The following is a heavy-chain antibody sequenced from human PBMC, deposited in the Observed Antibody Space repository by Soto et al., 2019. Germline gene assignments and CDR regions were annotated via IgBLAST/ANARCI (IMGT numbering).Heavy chain of an antibody. V-gene: IGHV4-34*01. CDR1: VGSFSGYY. CDR3: ARGRVQLWRDPNWFDP. Sequence: SETLSLTCAVYVGSFSGYYLSWIRQPPGKGLEWIGEINHSGSTNYNPSLKSRVTISVDTSKNQFSLKLSSVTAADTAVYYCARGRVQLWRDPNWFDPWGQGTLVTSPQ. D-gene: IGHD5-18*01. J-gene: IGHJ5*02. CDR2: INHSGST.